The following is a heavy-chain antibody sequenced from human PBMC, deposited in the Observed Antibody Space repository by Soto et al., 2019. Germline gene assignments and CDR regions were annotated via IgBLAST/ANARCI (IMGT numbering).Heavy chain of an antibody. J-gene: IGHJ4*02. CDR3: AINYGTLIGANYFDY. V-gene: IGHV3-23*04. CDR2: ISGSGGST. CDR1: GLTVSGKK. Sequence: DVQLVESGGGLIQPGGSLRLSCVAFGLTVSGKKYVAWVRQAPGKGLEWLSGISGSGGSTFYPDSVKGRFTISRDNSKNTLYLQMNSLRAEDTAVYYCAINYGTLIGANYFDYWGQGALVTVSS. D-gene: IGHD3-16*01.